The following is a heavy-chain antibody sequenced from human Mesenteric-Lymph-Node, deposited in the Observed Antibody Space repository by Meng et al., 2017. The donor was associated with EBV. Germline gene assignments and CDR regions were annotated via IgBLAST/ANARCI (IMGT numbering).Heavy chain of an antibody. Sequence: QVEPVQSGGEGKEPGASVKVPCKASGFTFTNYDINWVRQATGQGLEWMGWMNPNSGNTGSTQKFQGRVTMTRDTSMGTAYMELSSLRSEDTAVYYCARVNGDPDYWGQGTLVTVSS. D-gene: IGHD4-17*01. J-gene: IGHJ4*02. CDR1: GFTFTNYD. CDR2: MNPNSGNT. CDR3: ARVNGDPDY. V-gene: IGHV1-8*01.